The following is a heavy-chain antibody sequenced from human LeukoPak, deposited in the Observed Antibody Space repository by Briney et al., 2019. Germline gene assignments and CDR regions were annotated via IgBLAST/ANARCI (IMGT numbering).Heavy chain of an antibody. V-gene: IGHV3-7*01. Sequence: PGGSLRLSWAASGFTFSNYWMNWVRQAPGKGLEWVANIKPDGSEKYCVDSVRGRFTISRDNAKNLLYLQMNSLRVEDTAVYYCASRTLPWGQGTLVTVSS. D-gene: IGHD2-2*01. CDR1: GFTFSNYW. CDR3: ASRTLP. CDR2: IKPDGSEK. J-gene: IGHJ1*01.